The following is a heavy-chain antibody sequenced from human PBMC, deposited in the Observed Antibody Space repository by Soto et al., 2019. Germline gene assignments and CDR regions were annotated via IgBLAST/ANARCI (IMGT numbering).Heavy chain of an antibody. J-gene: IGHJ6*02. Sequence: QSGGSLRLSCAASGFTFSSYWMSWVRQAPGKGLEWVTNIKQDGSEKYYVDSVKGRFTISRDNAKNSLYLQMNSLRAEDTAVYYCARVQGAYGSVSSPACYYYGMDVWGQGTTVTVSS. V-gene: IGHV3-7*01. CDR3: ARVQGAYGSVSSPACYYYGMDV. CDR2: IKQDGSEK. CDR1: GFTFSSYW. D-gene: IGHD3-10*01.